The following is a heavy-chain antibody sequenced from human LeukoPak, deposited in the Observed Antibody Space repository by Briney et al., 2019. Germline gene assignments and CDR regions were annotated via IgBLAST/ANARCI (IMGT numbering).Heavy chain of an antibody. CDR2: ISSSSSYI. J-gene: IGHJ4*02. V-gene: IGHV3-21*01. CDR3: ARDPDSWSGS. D-gene: IGHD3-3*01. Sequence: GGSLRLSCAASGFTFSSYSMDWVRQAPGKGLEWVSSISSSSSYIYYADSVKGRFTISRDKAKNSLYLQMNSLRAEDTAVYYCARDPDSWSGSRGQGTLVTVSS. CDR1: GFTFSSYS.